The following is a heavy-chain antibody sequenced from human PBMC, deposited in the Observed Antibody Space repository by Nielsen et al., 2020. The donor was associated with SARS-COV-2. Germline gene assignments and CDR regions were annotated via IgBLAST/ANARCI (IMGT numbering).Heavy chain of an antibody. CDR3: ARVRTVYSYYYGMDV. Sequence: GGSLRLSCVASGFTFSSYWMHWVRQAPGKGLVWVSRINSDGSSTSYADSVKGRFTISRDNAKNTLYLQMNSLRAEDTAVYYCARVRTVYSYYYGMDVWGQGTTVTVSS. J-gene: IGHJ6*02. V-gene: IGHV3-74*01. CDR1: GFTFSSYW. D-gene: IGHD3/OR15-3a*01. CDR2: INSDGSST.